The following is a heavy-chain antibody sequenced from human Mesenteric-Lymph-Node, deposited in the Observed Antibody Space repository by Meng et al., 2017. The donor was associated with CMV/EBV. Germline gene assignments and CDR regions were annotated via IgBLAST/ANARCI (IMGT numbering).Heavy chain of an antibody. D-gene: IGHD1-26*01. CDR3: ARDGQGSYNFEN. CDR2: ISFDGSNK. CDR1: GFTFSRSA. Sequence: GESLKISCSASGFTFSRSALHWVRQAPGKGLEWVAVISFDGSNKYYADSVKGRFTISRDNSKNTLFVQMNSLRAEDTAVYYWARDGQGSYNFENWGQGTLVTVSS. V-gene: IGHV3-30-3*01. J-gene: IGHJ4*02.